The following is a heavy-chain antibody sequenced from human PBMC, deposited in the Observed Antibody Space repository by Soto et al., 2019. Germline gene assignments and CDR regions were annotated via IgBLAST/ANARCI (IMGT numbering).Heavy chain of an antibody. Sequence: QLHLVESGGGVVQPGRSPRLSCAASGFTFSSYAMHWVRQAPGKGLEWVAFILSDGNNKYYADSVKGRFTISRDNSKNTLYLEMNSLRPEDTAVYYCTREDYWGQGTLVTVSS. J-gene: IGHJ4*02. CDR3: TREDY. V-gene: IGHV3-30-3*01. CDR1: GFTFSSYA. CDR2: ILSDGNNK.